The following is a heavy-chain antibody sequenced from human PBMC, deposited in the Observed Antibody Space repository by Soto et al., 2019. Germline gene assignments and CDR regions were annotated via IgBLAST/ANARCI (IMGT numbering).Heavy chain of an antibody. CDR3: AREAYSSSWYGFDY. Sequence: QVQLVQSGAEVKKPGSSVKVSCKASGGTFSSYTISLVRQAPGQGLEWMGRIIPILGIANYAQKFQGRVTITADKSTSTAYMELSSLRSEDTAVYNCAREAYSSSWYGFDYWGQGTLVTVSS. D-gene: IGHD6-13*01. V-gene: IGHV1-69*08. CDR2: IIPILGIA. CDR1: GGTFSSYT. J-gene: IGHJ4*02.